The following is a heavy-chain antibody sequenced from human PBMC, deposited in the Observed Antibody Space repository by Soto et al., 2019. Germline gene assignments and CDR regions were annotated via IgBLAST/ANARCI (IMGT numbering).Heavy chain of an antibody. V-gene: IGHV4-4*07. CDR3: AREGVFAGYYYCGMDV. CDR1: GGSISSYY. D-gene: IGHD2-8*01. CDR2: IYSSGST. Sequence: QVQLQESGPGPVKPSETLSLTCTVSGGSISSYYWSWIRQPAGKGLEWIGRIYSSGSTNYNPSLKSRVSMSVDTAKTQFSLKLSSVTAADTAVYYCAREGVFAGYYYCGMDVWGLGTTVTVSS. J-gene: IGHJ6*02.